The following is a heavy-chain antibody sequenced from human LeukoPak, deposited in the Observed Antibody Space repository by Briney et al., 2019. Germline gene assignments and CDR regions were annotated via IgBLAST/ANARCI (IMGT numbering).Heavy chain of an antibody. Sequence: PSETLSLTCTVSGGSISSSSYYWGWIRQPPGKGLEWIGSIYYSGSTYYNPSLKSRATISVDTSKNQFSLKLSSVTAADTAVYYCARGIAAGRKYYYYYMDVWGKGTTVTVSS. V-gene: IGHV4-39*07. J-gene: IGHJ6*03. CDR1: GGSISSSSYY. D-gene: IGHD6-13*01. CDR3: ARGIAAGRKYYYYYMDV. CDR2: IYYSGST.